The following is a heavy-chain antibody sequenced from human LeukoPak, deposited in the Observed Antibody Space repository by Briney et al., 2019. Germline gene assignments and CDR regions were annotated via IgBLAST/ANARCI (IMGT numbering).Heavy chain of an antibody. CDR2: VSYDGNTK. CDR3: ASDPPGDY. V-gene: IGHV3-30*04. J-gene: IGHJ4*02. Sequence: GGSLRLSCAASGFIFDNYAMHWVRQAPGKGLEWVAVVSYDGNTKYYADSAKGRFTTSRDNSENTLSLQMNSLTSEDTAVYYCASDPPGDYWGQGTLVTVSS. CDR1: GFIFDNYA.